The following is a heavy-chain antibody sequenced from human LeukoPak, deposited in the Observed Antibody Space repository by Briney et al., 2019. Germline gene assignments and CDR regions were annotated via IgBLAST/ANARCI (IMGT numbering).Heavy chain of an antibody. Sequence: PGGSLRLSCAASGFTFSSYGMHWVRQAPGKGLEWVAFIRYDGSNKYYADSVKGRFTISRDNSKNTLYLQMNSLRAEDTAVYYCARPRSSYYCGSGSYYNYWGQGTLVTVSS. J-gene: IGHJ4*02. CDR1: GFTFSSYG. CDR2: IRYDGSNK. D-gene: IGHD3-10*01. V-gene: IGHV3-30*02. CDR3: ARPRSSYYCGSGSYYNY.